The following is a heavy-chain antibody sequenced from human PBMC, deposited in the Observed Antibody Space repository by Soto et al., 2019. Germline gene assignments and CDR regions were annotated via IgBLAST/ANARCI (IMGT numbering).Heavy chain of an antibody. V-gene: IGHV4-34*01. CDR1: GGSFSGYD. CDR3: TATWLRFYYFDY. D-gene: IGHD5-12*01. CDR2: INHSGST. Sequence: SETLSLSCAVYGGSFSGYDWSWIRQPPGKGLEWIGEINHSGSTNYNPSLKSRVTISVDTSKNQFSLKLSSVTAADTAVYYCTATWLRFYYFDYWGQGTLVTVS. J-gene: IGHJ4*02.